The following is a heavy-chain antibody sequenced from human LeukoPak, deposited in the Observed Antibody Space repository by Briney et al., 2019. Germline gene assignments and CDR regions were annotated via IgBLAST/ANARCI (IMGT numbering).Heavy chain of an antibody. Sequence: GGSLRLSCAASGFTFSNAWMSWVRQAPGKWLEWVGRIKSKTDGGTTDYAAPVKGIFTISRDDSKNTLYLQMNSLKTEDTAVYYCTTSPYYYGSGTATLHFDPWGQGTLVTVSS. CDR3: TTSPYYYGSGTATLHFDP. J-gene: IGHJ5*02. CDR2: IKSKTDGGTT. V-gene: IGHV3-15*01. D-gene: IGHD3-10*01. CDR1: GFTFSNAW.